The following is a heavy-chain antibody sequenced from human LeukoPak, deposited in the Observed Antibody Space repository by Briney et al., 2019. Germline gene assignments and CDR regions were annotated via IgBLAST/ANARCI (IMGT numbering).Heavy chain of an antibody. CDR1: GYTFTGYY. D-gene: IGHD2-2*01. CDR2: INPNSGGT. J-gene: IGHJ4*02. Sequence: ASVKASCTASGYTFTGYYMHWVRQAPGQGLEWMGWINPNSGGTIYAQNFQGRVTMTRDTSISTAYMELSRLRSDDTAVYYCARDEGYCSSASCSAELDYWGQGTLVTVSS. V-gene: IGHV1-2*02. CDR3: ARDEGYCSSASCSAELDY.